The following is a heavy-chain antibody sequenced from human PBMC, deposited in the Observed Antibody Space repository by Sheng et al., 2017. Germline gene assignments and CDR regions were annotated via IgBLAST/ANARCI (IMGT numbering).Heavy chain of an antibody. V-gene: IGHV3-48*03. CDR2: ISSSGSTI. CDR3: ASTHGYTYGYQLDS. CDR1: GFTFSNDE. D-gene: IGHD5-18*01. Sequence: VQLVESGGGVVQPGGSLRLSCAASGFTFSNDEMNWVRQAPGKGLEWVSYISSSGSTIHYADSVKGRFTISRDNAKNSLYLQMNSLRAEDTAVYYCASTHGYTYGYQLDSWGQGTLVTVSS. J-gene: IGHJ4*02.